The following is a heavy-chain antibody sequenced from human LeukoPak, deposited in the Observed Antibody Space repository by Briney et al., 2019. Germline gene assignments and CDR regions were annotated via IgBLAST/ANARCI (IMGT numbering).Heavy chain of an antibody. CDR2: IYDSGST. J-gene: IGHJ5*02. Sequence: SETLSLTCAVYGGSFSGYYWSWIRQPPGKGLEWIGSIYDSGSTYYNPSLKSRVTISVDTSKYQFSLKLNSVTAADTAVYYCARHYGPWGQGTLVTVSS. CDR3: ARHYGP. CDR1: GGSFSGYY. V-gene: IGHV4-34*01. D-gene: IGHD3-16*01.